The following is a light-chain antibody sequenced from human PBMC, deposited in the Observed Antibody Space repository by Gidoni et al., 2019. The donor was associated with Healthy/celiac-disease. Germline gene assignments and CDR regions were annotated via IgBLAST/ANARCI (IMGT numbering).Light chain of an antibody. CDR3: QSADSSGTYVV. Sequence: SYELTQLPSVSVSPGQTARLTCSGDALPKQYADWYQQKPGQAPVLVIYKDSERPSGIPERFSGSSSGTTVTLTISGDQAEDEADYYCQSADSSGTYVVFGGGTKLTV. CDR2: KDS. J-gene: IGLJ2*01. V-gene: IGLV3-25*03. CDR1: ALPKQY.